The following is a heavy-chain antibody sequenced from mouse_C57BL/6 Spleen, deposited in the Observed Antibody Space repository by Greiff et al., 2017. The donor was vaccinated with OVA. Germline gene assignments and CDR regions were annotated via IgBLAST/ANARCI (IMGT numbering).Heavy chain of an antibody. CDR2: IDPSDSYT. CDR1: GYTFTSYW. V-gene: IGHV1-50*01. Sequence: VQLQQSGAELVKPGASVKLSCKASGYTFTSYWMQWVKQRPGQGLEWIGEIDPSDSYTNYSQKFKGKATLTVDTSSSTAYMQLSSLTSEDSAVYYCARRTGTRAMDYWGQGTSVTVSS. D-gene: IGHD4-1*01. CDR3: ARRTGTRAMDY. J-gene: IGHJ4*01.